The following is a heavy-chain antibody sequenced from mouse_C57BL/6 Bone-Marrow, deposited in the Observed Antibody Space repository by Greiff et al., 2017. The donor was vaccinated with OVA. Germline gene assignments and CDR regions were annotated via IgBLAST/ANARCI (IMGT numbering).Heavy chain of an antibody. Sequence: VQLVESGAELVKPGASVKLSCKASGYTFTEYTIHWVKQRSGQGLEWIGWFYPGSGSIKYNEKFKDKATLTADKSSSTVYMKLSRWTSEDSAVYFCARHEEYDGYPYYFDYWGQGTTLTVSS. V-gene: IGHV1-62-2*01. D-gene: IGHD2-3*01. CDR2: FYPGSGSI. CDR1: GYTFTEYT. J-gene: IGHJ2*01. CDR3: ARHEEYDGYPYYFDY.